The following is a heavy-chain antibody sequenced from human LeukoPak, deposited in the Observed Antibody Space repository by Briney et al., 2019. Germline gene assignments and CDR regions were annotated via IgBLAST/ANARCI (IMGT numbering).Heavy chain of an antibody. V-gene: IGHV3-30*18. J-gene: IGHJ4*02. D-gene: IGHD4-23*01. CDR1: GFAFSSYG. Sequence: GGSLRLSCAASGFAFSSYGMHWARQAPGKGLEWVALISYDGTDKYYADSVKGRFTISRDNAKNSLYLQMNSLRAEDTALYYCAKDISYGGNSFDYWGQGTLVTVSS. CDR3: AKDISYGGNSFDY. CDR2: ISYDGTDK.